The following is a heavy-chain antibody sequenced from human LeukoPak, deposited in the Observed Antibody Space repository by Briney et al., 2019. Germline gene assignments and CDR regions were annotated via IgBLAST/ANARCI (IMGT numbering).Heavy chain of an antibody. CDR1: GGSISSYS. J-gene: IGHJ5*02. Sequence: SETLSLTCTVSGGSISSYSWSWIRQPPGKGLEWIGYIYHSGSTYYNPSLKSRVTISVDRSKNQFSLKLSSVTAADTAVYYCARTPHSRWFDPWGQGTLVTVSS. CDR3: ARTPHSRWFDP. CDR2: IYHSGST. V-gene: IGHV4-30-2*01. D-gene: IGHD2-21*01.